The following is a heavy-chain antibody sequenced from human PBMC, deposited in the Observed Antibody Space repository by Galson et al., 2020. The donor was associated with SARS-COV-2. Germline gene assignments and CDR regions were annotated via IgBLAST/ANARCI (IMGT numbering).Heavy chain of an antibody. CDR2: IFFDGSEK. CDR3: ARDGQTSSGWAFDY. J-gene: IGHJ4*02. Sequence: GGCLRLSCAASGFTFSDHAMHWVRQAPGKGLEWVAQIFFDGSEKYYGDSVKGRFTISRDSSKNTVYLQMNNLRADDTAVYYCARDGQTSSGWAFDYWGQGTLVTVSS. CDR1: GFTFSDHA. D-gene: IGHD6-19*01. V-gene: IGHV3-33*01.